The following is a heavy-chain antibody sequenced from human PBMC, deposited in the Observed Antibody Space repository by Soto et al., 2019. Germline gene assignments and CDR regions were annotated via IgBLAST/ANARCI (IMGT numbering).Heavy chain of an antibody. Sequence: GTLTLTCIVSGESISSSSYYWGWIRQPPGKGLEWIGSIYYSGRTYYNPSFKSRVTISIDTSKSHFSLKHSSMTAPDTAVLYCARQRTTVVTQSYFDHWGQGALVTFSS. J-gene: IGHJ4*01. CDR1: GESISSSSYY. CDR2: IYYSGRT. CDR3: ARQRTTVVTQSYFDH. D-gene: IGHD2-21*02. V-gene: IGHV4-39*01.